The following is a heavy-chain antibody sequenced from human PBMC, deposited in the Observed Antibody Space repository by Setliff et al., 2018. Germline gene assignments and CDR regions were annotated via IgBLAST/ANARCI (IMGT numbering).Heavy chain of an antibody. CDR3: ARMSGFQYIDV. Sequence: LSLTCTVSGDSISSRRNYWGWFRQPAGKELEWIGQIYTXXXTNYXXSLKSRVTISLDTSKNQFSLSLTSVTAEDTAVYYCARMSGFQYIDVWDKGTTVTVSS. CDR1: GDSISSRRNY. CDR2: IYTXXXT. J-gene: IGHJ6*03. D-gene: IGHD3-3*01. V-gene: IGHV4-61*09.